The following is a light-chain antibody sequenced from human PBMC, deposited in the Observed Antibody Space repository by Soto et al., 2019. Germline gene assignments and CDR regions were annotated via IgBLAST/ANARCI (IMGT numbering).Light chain of an antibody. V-gene: IGLV2-8*01. J-gene: IGLJ3*02. CDR2: EVS. CDR1: SSDVGGYNY. CDR3: ISYVHTNNFDWV. Sequence: QSALTQPPSASGSPGQSVTISCTGTSSDVGGYNYVSWYQQHPGKAPKLMIFEVSRRPSGVPDRFSGSKSGNTASLTVSGLQAEDEADYYCISYVHTNNFDWVFGGGTKLTVL.